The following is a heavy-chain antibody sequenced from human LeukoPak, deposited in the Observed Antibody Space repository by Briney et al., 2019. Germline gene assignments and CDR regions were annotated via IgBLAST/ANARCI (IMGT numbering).Heavy chain of an antibody. D-gene: IGHD3-22*01. J-gene: IGHJ4*02. CDR3: ARDGLVVISPGSLARPGRPSASFDY. CDR2: INPSGGST. CDR1: GYTLTSYH. Sequence: ASVKVSCKASGYTLTSYHMHWVRQAPGQGLGWMGIINPSGGSTSYAQKFQGRVTMTRDTSTSTVYMELSSLRSEDTAVYYCARDGLVVISPGSLARPGRPSASFDYWGQGTLVTVSS. V-gene: IGHV1-46*01.